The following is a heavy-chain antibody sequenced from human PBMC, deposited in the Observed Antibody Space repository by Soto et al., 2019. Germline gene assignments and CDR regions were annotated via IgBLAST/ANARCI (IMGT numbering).Heavy chain of an antibody. CDR2: VWYDGGNK. V-gene: IGHV3-33*01. Sequence: QVQLVESGGGVVQPGRSLRLSCAASGFTFRNYGMHWVRQAPAKGLEWVALVWYDGGNKNYVDSVKGRFTISRDNSKNTLYLQMNSLRDEDMAVYYCVRAAGYSGNDYVYYYGMDVWGQGTTVTVSS. CDR3: VRAAGYSGNDYVYYYGMDV. D-gene: IGHD5-12*01. CDR1: GFTFRNYG. J-gene: IGHJ6*02.